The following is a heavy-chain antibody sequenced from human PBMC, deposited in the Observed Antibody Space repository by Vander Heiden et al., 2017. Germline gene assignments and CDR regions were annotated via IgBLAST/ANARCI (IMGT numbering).Heavy chain of an antibody. CDR3: ARDLGFLDY. CDR2: ISYDGSNK. V-gene: IGHV3-30-3*01. J-gene: IGHJ4*02. CDR1: GFTFSSYA. Sequence: QVQLVESGGGVVQPGRSLRLSCAASGFTFSSYAMHWVRQAPAKGLEWVAVISYDGSNKYYADSVKGRFTISRDNSKNTLYLQMNSLRAEDTAVYYCARDLGFLDYWGQGTLVTVSS.